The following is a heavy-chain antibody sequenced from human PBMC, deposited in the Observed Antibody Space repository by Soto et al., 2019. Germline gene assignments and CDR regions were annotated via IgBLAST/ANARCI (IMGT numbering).Heavy chain of an antibody. J-gene: IGHJ6*02. CDR3: ARGKVVTAIVSNGYYYSMDV. CDR1: GYTFTGYY. V-gene: IGHV1-2*04. Sequence: ASVKGSCKASGYTFTGYYMHWVRQAPGQGLEWMGWINPNSGGTNYAQKFQGWVTMTRDTSISTAYMELSRLRSDDTAVYYCARGKVVTAIVSNGYYYSMDVWGQGTTVTVSS. D-gene: IGHD2-21*02. CDR2: INPNSGGT.